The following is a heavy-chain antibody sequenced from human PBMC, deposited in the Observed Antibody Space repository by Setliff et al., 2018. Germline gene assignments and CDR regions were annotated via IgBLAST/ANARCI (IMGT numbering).Heavy chain of an antibody. CDR2: PYYNGDA. CDR1: GGSLRGNAIF. V-gene: IGHV4-39*01. CDR3: ARHVGSRGRGYNYYYYMDV. D-gene: IGHD3-10*01. Sequence: PSETLSLTCTVSGGSLRGNAIFWGWIRQPPGKGLEWIGSPYYNGDAYYNPSLKSRVTMSVDTSRNQFSLKLSSVTAADTAVYYCARHVGSRGRGYNYYYYMDVWGKGTTVTVSS. J-gene: IGHJ6*03.